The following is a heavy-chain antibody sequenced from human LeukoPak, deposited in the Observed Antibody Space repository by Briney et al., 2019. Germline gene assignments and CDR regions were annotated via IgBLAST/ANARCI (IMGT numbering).Heavy chain of an antibody. CDR1: GFTVSSNY. V-gene: IGHV3-53*01. D-gene: IGHD6-6*01. CDR2: IYSGGST. CDR3: ARDLSSSSGY. Sequence: SGGSLRLSCAASGFTVSSNYMSWVRQAPGKGLEWVSVIYSGGSTYYADSVKGRFTISRDNSKNTLYLQMNSLRAEDTAVYYCARDLSSSSGYWGQGTLVTVSS. J-gene: IGHJ4*02.